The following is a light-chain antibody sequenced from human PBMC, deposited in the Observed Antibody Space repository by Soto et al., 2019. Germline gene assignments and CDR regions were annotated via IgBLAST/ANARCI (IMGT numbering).Light chain of an antibody. V-gene: IGKV3-20*01. CDR2: AAS. J-gene: IGKJ1*01. CDR3: HPGGSSHV. Sequence: EIVLTQSPGTLSLSPGERATLSCRASQSLSSNSLAWYQKKPGQAPRLLSSAASFRATGIPDRFSGSRSGPDFTPTISRLEPDDFALYFCHPGGSSHVFGQGTKAEIK. CDR1: QSLSSNS.